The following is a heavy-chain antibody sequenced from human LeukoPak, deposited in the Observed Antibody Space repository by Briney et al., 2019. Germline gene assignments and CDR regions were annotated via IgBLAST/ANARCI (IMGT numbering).Heavy chain of an antibody. CDR2: ISSNGGST. Sequence: GGSLRLSCAASGFTFSSYAMHWVRQAPGKGLEYVSAISSNGGSTFYANSVKGRFTISRDNSKNTLYLQMGSLRAEDMAVYYCARDQNDNYYDSSGFLLYYYYYGMDVWGQGTTVTVSS. CDR3: ARDQNDNYYDSSGFLLYYYYYGMDV. CDR1: GFTFSSYA. D-gene: IGHD3-22*01. J-gene: IGHJ6*02. V-gene: IGHV3-64*01.